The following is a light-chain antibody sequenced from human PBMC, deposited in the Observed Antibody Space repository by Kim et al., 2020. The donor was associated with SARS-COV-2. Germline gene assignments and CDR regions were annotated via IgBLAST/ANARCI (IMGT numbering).Light chain of an antibody. Sequence: IVLTQSPGTLSLSPGERATLSCRASQSVSTTYLAWYQQKPGQAPRLLIYGASSRAPGIPVRFSGSGSGTEFTLTISRLEPEDFAVYYCQQYDTSSLYTFGQGTKLEI. CDR2: GAS. V-gene: IGKV3-20*01. J-gene: IGKJ2*01. CDR3: QQYDTSSLYT. CDR1: QSVSTTY.